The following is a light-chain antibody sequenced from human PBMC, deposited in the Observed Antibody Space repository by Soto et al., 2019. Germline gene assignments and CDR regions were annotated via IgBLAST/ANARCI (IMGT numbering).Light chain of an antibody. CDR1: RSNIGSHP. CDR2: SDN. CDR3: AAWDDSLNGREV. V-gene: IGLV1-44*01. J-gene: IGLJ1*01. Sequence: QSVLTQPPSASGTPGQRVTVSCSGSRSNIGSHPVHWYQQLPGTAPKLLIYSDNQRPSGVPDRFSGSKSGTSASLAISGLQSEDEADYYCAAWDDSLNGREVFGTGTKLTVL.